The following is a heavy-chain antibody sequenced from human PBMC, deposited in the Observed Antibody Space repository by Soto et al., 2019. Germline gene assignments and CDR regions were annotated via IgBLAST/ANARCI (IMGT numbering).Heavy chain of an antibody. V-gene: IGHV3-53*01. CDR3: ASGSGSLYYFHY. CDR2: IYSGGTT. Sequence: EMQLVESGGGLMQPGGSLRLSCAASGFNVSTNYMTWVRQAPGKGLEWVSVIYSGGTTYYADSVKGRFIISRDNFKNTLYLQMNTRRAENMAMSYCASGSGSLYYFHYWGQGPLVTFSS. D-gene: IGHD1-26*01. J-gene: IGHJ4*02. CDR1: GFNVSTNY.